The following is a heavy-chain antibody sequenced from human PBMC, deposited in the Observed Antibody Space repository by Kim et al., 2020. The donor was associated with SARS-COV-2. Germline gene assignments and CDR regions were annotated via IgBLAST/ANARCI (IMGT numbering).Heavy chain of an antibody. J-gene: IGHJ4*02. CDR2: ITGGGIT. V-gene: IGHV3-23*01. Sequence: GGSPRLSCAASGFTFGTYIMSWVRQTPRKGLEWVSSITGGGITFYADSVTGRFTISRENPKNTLHLQMNSLRVEDTALYYCVSRGVNSMDYFDYWGQGSLVTVSS. CDR1: GFTFGTYI. CDR3: VSRGVNSMDYFDY. D-gene: IGHD2-21*01.